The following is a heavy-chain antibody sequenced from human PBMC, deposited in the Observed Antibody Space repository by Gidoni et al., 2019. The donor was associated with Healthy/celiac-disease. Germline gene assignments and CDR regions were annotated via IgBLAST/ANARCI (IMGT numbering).Heavy chain of an antibody. V-gene: IGHV3-53*01. CDR3: ARDALVEYSSSLYYYYGMDV. D-gene: IGHD6-6*01. Sequence: EVQLVESGGGLIQPGGSLRLSCAASGFTVSSNYMSWVRQAPGKGLEWVSVIDSGGSTYYADSVKGRFTISRDNSKNTLYLQMNSLRAEDTAVYYCARDALVEYSSSLYYYYGMDVWGQGTTVTVSS. CDR2: IDSGGST. J-gene: IGHJ6*02. CDR1: GFTVSSNY.